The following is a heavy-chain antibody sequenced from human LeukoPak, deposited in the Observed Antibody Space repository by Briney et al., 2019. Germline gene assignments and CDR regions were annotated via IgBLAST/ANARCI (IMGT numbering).Heavy chain of an antibody. D-gene: IGHD6-19*01. Sequence: GESLKISCQGSGYSFTSYWIGWVRQMPGKGLEGMGIIYPGDSDTTYSPSSQGQVTISADKSISTAYLQWSGLQASDTAMYYCARLISDSVAGTFWFDPWGHGTLVTVSS. J-gene: IGHJ5*02. CDR1: GYSFTSYW. V-gene: IGHV5-51*01. CDR2: IYPGDSDT. CDR3: ARLISDSVAGTFWFDP.